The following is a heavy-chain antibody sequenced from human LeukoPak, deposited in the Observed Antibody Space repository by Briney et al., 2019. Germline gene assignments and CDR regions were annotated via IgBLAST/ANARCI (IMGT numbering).Heavy chain of an antibody. CDR3: ARDARDY. Sequence: GGSLRLSCAASGFTFSSYAMHWVRQAPGKGLEWVAVISYDGSNKYYVDSVKGRFTISRDNSKNTLYLQMNSLRAEDTAVYYCARDARDYWGQGTLVTVSS. J-gene: IGHJ4*02. CDR1: GFTFSSYA. CDR2: ISYDGSNK. V-gene: IGHV3-30-3*01.